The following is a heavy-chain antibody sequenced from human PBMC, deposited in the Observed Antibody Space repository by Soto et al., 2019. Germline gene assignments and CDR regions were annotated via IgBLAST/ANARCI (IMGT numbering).Heavy chain of an antibody. CDR3: AKDSPFLSWSGTSSFDY. CDR2: ISGSGDTS. J-gene: IGHJ4*02. V-gene: IGHV3-23*01. CDR1: GFTFSSYA. Sequence: PWGSLRLSCAASGFTFSSYAMSWVRQAPGKGLEWVSTISGSGDTSYYADSVKGRFTISRDNSKNTLYLQMNSLRAEDTAVYYCAKDSPFLSWSGTSSFDYWGQGTLVTVSS. D-gene: IGHD6-13*01.